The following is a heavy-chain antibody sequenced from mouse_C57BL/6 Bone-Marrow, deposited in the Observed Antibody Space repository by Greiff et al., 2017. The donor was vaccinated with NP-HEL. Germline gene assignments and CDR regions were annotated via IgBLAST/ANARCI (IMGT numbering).Heavy chain of an antibody. CDR3: ARGGGYWGLYAMDD. CDR2: ISDGGSYT. J-gene: IGHJ4*01. V-gene: IGHV5-4*01. D-gene: IGHD2-3*01. CDR1: GFTFSSYA. Sequence: EVQGVESGGGLVKPGGSLKLSCAASGFTFSSYAMSWVRQTPEKRLEWVATISDGGSYTYYPDNVKGRFTISRDNAKNNLYLQMSHLKSEDTAMYYCARGGGYWGLYAMDDWGQGTSVTVSS.